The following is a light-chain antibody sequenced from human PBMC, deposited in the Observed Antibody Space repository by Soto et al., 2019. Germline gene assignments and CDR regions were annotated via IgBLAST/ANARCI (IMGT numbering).Light chain of an antibody. CDR1: QSVSSD. CDR2: GAS. CDR3: QQLNSYPTWT. V-gene: IGKV3-15*01. Sequence: EIVMTQSPATLSVSPGERATLSCRASQSVSSDLAWYHQKPGQAPRLLIYGASTRATGIPARFSGSGSGTEFTLTINSLQSEDFATYYCQQLNSYPTWTFGQGTKVDIK. J-gene: IGKJ1*01.